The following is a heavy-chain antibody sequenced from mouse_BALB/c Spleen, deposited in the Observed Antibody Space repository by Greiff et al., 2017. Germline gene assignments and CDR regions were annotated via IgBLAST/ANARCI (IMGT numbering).Heavy chain of an antibody. V-gene: IGHV5-9-4*01. CDR2: ISSGGSYT. D-gene: IGHD2-3*01. CDR3: SGGGGLLGKYFEV. J-gene: IGHJ1*01. Sequence: EVKVVESGGGLVKPGGSLKLSCAASGFTFSSYAMSWVRQSPEKRLEWVAEISSGGSYTYYPDTVTGRFTISRDNAKNTLYLEMSSLRSEDTAMYYCSGGGGLLGKYFEVWGEGTTVTVSS. CDR1: GFTFSSYA.